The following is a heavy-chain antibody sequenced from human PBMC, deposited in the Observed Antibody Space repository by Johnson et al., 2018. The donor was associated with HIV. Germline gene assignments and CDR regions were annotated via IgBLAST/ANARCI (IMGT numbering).Heavy chain of an antibody. J-gene: IGHJ3*02. D-gene: IGHD1-26*01. Sequence: VQLVESGGGLVQPGGSLRLSCAASGFAFSTYWMSWVRQAPGKGLEWVANIKKDGSEKYYVDSVQGRFTISRDNAKNSLYLQMNSLRAEDTAVYYCARQFRSVGAPDAFDIWGQGTMVTVSS. V-gene: IGHV3-7*01. CDR2: IKKDGSEK. CDR3: ARQFRSVGAPDAFDI. CDR1: GFAFSTYW.